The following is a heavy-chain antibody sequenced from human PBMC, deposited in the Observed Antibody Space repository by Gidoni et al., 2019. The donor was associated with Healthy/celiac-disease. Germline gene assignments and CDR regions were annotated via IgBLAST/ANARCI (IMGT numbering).Heavy chain of an antibody. CDR1: GFTFSSYS. Sequence: EVQLVESGGGLVKPGGSLRLSCAASGFTFSSYSMNWVRQAPGKGLEWVSSISSSSSYIYYADSVKGRFTISRDNAKNSLYLQMNSLRAEDTAVYYCARDVPPLGAPYYYYGMDVWGQGTTVTVSS. J-gene: IGHJ6*02. D-gene: IGHD2-2*01. CDR3: ARDVPPLGAPYYYYGMDV. CDR2: ISSSSSYI. V-gene: IGHV3-21*01.